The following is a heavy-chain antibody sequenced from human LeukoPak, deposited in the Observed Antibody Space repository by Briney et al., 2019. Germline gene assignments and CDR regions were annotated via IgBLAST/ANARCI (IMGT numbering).Heavy chain of an antibody. V-gene: IGHV1-2*06. CDR3: ARDPDWSSTSCYDGG. CDR2: INPNSGGT. J-gene: IGHJ4*02. D-gene: IGHD2-2*01. Sequence: ASVKVSCKASGYTFTGYYMHWVRQAPGQGLEWMGRINPNSGGTNYAQKFQGRVTMTRDTSISTAYMELSRLRSDDTAVYYCARDPDWSSTSCYDGGWGQGTLVTVSS. CDR1: GYTFTGYY.